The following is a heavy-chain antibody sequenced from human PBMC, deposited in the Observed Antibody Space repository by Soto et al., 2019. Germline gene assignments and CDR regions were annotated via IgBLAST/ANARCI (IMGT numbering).Heavy chain of an antibody. CDR2: IYYSGST. V-gene: IGHV4-61*01. D-gene: IGHD3-22*01. CDR1: GGSVSSGSYY. CDR3: ARDSDSREFDY. J-gene: IGHJ4*02. Sequence: SETLSLTCTVSGGSVSSGSYYWSWIRQPPGKGLEWIGYIYYSGSTNYNPSLKSRVTISVDTSKNQFSLKLSSVTAADTAVYYCARDSDSREFDYWGQGTLVTVSS.